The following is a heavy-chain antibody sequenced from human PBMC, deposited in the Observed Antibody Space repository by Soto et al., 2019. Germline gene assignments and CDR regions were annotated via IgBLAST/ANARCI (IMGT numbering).Heavy chain of an antibody. CDR1: GYSISSGYY. CDR2: MYHSGNT. V-gene: IGHV4-38-2*02. D-gene: IGHD6-13*01. Sequence: SETLSLTCAVSGYSISSGYYWGWIRQPPGKGLQWIGNMYHSGNTYYNPSLKSRVTISLDTSRNQFSLKLRSVTAADEAVYYCARDLAAVPRAFDYWGRGTLVTVSS. CDR3: ARDLAAVPRAFDY. J-gene: IGHJ4*02.